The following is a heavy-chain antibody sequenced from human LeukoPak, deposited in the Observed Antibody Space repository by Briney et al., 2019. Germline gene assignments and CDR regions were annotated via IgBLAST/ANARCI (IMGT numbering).Heavy chain of an antibody. CDR1: GGSFSGYY. CDR2: INHSGST. J-gene: IGHJ4*02. D-gene: IGHD5-12*01. V-gene: IGHV4-34*01. Sequence: NPSETLSLTCAVYGGSFSGYYWSWIRQPPGKGLEWTGEINHSGSTNYNPSLKSRVTISVDTSKNQFSLKLSSVTAADTAVYYCARGRRNVDIVATILSSSSPYSSSWYFDYWGQGTLVTVSS. CDR3: ARGRRNVDIVATILSSSSPYSSSWYFDY.